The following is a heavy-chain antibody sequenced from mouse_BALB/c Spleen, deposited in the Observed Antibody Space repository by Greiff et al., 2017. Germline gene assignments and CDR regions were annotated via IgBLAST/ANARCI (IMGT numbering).Heavy chain of an antibody. Sequence: VQLQQSGPGLVAPSQSLSITCTVSGFSLTSYDISWIRQPPGKGLEWLGVIWTGGGTNYNSAFMSRLSISKDNSKSQVFLKMNSLQTDDTAIYYCVRDRKYGMDYWGQGTSVTVSS. CDR1: GFSLTSYD. J-gene: IGHJ4*01. CDR3: VRDRKYGMDY. CDR2: IWTGGGT. V-gene: IGHV2-9-2*01.